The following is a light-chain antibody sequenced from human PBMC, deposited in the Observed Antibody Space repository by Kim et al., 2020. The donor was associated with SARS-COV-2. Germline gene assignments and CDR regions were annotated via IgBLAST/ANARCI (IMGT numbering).Light chain of an antibody. Sequence: GQSFTISCTGTSSDIGNYNYVTWYQQHPGKAPKVMIYDVTKRPSGVPDRFSGSKSGNTASLTISGLQAEDEADYHCCSYAGSYTLVFGGGTKVTVL. CDR2: DVT. J-gene: IGLJ3*02. CDR3: CSYAGSYTLV. V-gene: IGLV2-11*03. CDR1: SSDIGNYNY.